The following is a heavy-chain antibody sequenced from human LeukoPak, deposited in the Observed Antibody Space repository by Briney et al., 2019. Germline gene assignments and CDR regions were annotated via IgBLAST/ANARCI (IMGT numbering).Heavy chain of an antibody. CDR3: ASSGSYYGWFDP. Sequence: GGSLRLSCAASGFSFSSYAMHWVRQAPGKGLEWVAVISYDGSNKYYADSVKGRFTISRDNSKNSLYLQMNSLRAEDTAVYYCASSGSYYGWFDPWGQGTLVTVSS. J-gene: IGHJ5*02. D-gene: IGHD1-26*01. CDR1: GFSFSSYA. V-gene: IGHV3-30-3*01. CDR2: ISYDGSNK.